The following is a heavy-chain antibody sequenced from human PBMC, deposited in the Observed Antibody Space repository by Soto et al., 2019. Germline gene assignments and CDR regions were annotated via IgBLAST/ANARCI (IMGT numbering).Heavy chain of an antibody. CDR1: GGSISSYY. J-gene: IGHJ4*02. V-gene: IGHV4-59*01. CDR2: IYYSGST. D-gene: IGHD3-10*01. Sequence: SETLSLTCTVSGGSISSYYWSWIRQPPGKGLDWIGYIYYSGSTNYNPSLKSRVTISVDTSKNQFSLKLSSVTAADTAVYYCARVRGGIWFGELSLEYYFDYWGQGTLVTVSS. CDR3: ARVRGGIWFGELSLEYYFDY.